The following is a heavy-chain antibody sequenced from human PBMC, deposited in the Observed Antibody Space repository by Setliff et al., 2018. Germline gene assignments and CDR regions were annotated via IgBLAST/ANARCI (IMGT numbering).Heavy chain of an antibody. J-gene: IGHJ3*02. CDR1: GFTFSTYW. CDR2: ISTDGSSI. CDR3: IVGITPDAFDI. D-gene: IGHD1-26*01. Sequence: GGSLRLSCVTSGFTFSTYWMHWVRQAPGQGLVWVARISTDGSSITYADSVKGRFTISRDNARNTLYLQMNSLTAEDTAHYYCIVGITPDAFDIWGQGTMVTVSS. V-gene: IGHV3-74*03.